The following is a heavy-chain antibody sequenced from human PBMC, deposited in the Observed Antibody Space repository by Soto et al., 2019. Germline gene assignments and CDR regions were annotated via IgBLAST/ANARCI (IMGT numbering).Heavy chain of an antibody. CDR2: INHSGST. Sequence: SETLSLTCAVYGGSFSGYYWSWIRQPPGKGLEWIGEINHSGSTNYNPSLKSRVTISVDTSKNQFSLKLSSVTAADTAVYYCARARISSNFGYYYYYGMDVWGQGTTVTVSS. J-gene: IGHJ6*02. V-gene: IGHV4-34*01. D-gene: IGHD6-13*01. CDR3: ARARISSNFGYYYYYGMDV. CDR1: GGSFSGYY.